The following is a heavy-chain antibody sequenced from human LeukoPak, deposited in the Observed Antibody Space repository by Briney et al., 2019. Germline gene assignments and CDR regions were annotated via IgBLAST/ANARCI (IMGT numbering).Heavy chain of an antibody. CDR1: EFTEFTFSSYW. CDR2: IKPDGSEQ. J-gene: IGHJ6*02. V-gene: IGHV3-7*01. CDR3: ARDKEDYSIAAAGGEVYYGMDV. D-gene: IGHD6-13*01. Sequence: GGSLRLSCAASEFTEFTFSSYWMSWVRQAPGKGLEWVANIKPDGSEQYYVDSVKGRFTVSRDNAQNSLYLQMNILRAEDTAVYYCARDKEDYSIAAAGGEVYYGMDVWGQGTTVTVSS.